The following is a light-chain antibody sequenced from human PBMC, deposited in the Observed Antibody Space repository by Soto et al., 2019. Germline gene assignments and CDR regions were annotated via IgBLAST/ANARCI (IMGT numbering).Light chain of an antibody. CDR2: AAS. Sequence: EIVMTQSPATLSVSPGERATLSCRVSQSVSSSLAWYQQKPDQAPRLLIYAASTRATGIPARFSGSGSGTEFTLTISSLQSEDVAVYYCQQYDNWPPITFGQGTRLEIK. CDR1: QSVSSS. J-gene: IGKJ5*01. CDR3: QQYDNWPPIT. V-gene: IGKV3-15*01.